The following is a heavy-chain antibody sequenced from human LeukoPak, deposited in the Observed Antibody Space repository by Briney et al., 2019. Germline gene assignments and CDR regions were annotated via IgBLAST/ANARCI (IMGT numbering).Heavy chain of an antibody. V-gene: IGHV1-46*01. J-gene: IGHJ6*03. CDR3: ASMTTSRRSYDFWSGPARPPYYYYMDV. Sequence: ASVKVSCKASGYTFTSYYMHWVRQAPGQGLEWMGIINPSGGSTSYAQKFQGRVTMARDTSKNQFSLKLSSVTAADTAVYYCASMTTSRRSYDFWSGPARPPYYYYMDVWGKGTTVTVSS. CDR1: GYTFTSYY. D-gene: IGHD3-3*01. CDR2: INPSGGST.